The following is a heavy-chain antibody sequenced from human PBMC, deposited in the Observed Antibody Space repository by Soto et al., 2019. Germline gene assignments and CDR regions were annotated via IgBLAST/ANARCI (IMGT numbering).Heavy chain of an antibody. J-gene: IGHJ6*02. V-gene: IGHV1-2*04. CDR2: INPNSGGT. CDR1: GYTFTGYY. CDR3: ARAGSSSRWASSYYYYGMDV. D-gene: IGHD6-13*01. Sequence: GASVKVSCKASGYTFTGYYMHWVRQAPGQGLEWMGWINPNSGGTNYAQKFQGWVTMTRDTSISTAYMELSRLRSDDTAVYYCARAGSSSRWASSYYYYGMDVWGQGTTVTVSS.